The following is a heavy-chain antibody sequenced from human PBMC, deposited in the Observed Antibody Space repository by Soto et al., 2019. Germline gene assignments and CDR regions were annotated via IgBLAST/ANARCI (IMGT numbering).Heavy chain of an antibody. CDR3: AKRLGKSYYYLGLDV. D-gene: IGHD6-6*01. J-gene: IGHJ6*02. V-gene: IGHV3-23*01. CDR1: GFTFNSHA. Sequence: EVQLLESGGGLVQPGGSLRLSCVASGFTFNSHAMNWVRQAPGKGLEWVSTSGSGGTSFYADSVKGRFTISRDNSKSTLYLQMNSLRAEDTAVYYCAKRLGKSYYYLGLDVWGLGTTVTVSS. CDR2: SGSGGTS.